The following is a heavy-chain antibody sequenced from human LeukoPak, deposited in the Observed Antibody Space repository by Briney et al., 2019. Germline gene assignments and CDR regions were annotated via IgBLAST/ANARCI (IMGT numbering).Heavy chain of an antibody. CDR3: ARETLDYDFWYHDAFDI. Sequence: PSETLSLTCTVSGGSISSGSYYWSWIRQPPGKGLEWIGYIYYSGSTNYNPSLKSRVTISVDTSKNQFSLKLSSVTAADTAVYYCARETLDYDFWYHDAFDIWGQGTMVTVSS. CDR2: IYYSGST. V-gene: IGHV4-61*01. J-gene: IGHJ3*02. D-gene: IGHD3-3*01. CDR1: GGSISSGSYY.